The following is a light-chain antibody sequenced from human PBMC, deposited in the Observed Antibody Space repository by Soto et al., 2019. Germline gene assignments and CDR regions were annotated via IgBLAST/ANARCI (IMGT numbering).Light chain of an antibody. CDR3: SSYTSSSTPFL. Sequence: QSVLTQPASVSGSPGQSITISCTGTSSDVGGYNYVSWYQQHPGKAPKLMIYDVSNRPSGVSNRFSGSKSGNTASLTISGLQAEDEADYCCSSYTSSSTPFLFGTGTKLTVL. CDR1: SSDVGGYNY. J-gene: IGLJ1*01. CDR2: DVS. V-gene: IGLV2-14*01.